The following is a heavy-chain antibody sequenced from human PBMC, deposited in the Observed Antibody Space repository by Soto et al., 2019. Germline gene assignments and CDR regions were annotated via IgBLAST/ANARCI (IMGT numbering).Heavy chain of an antibody. D-gene: IGHD2-8*01. CDR2: ISRDGSSK. Sequence: GGSLRLSCAASGFTFSSYSMNWVRQAPGEGLEWVAVISRDGSSKYYGDSVKGRFTVSRDNSNNTLYLSMTSLRPDDTAVFYCARSRNGAVPDSINFWGQGTLVTVSS. CDR3: ARSRNGAVPDSINF. V-gene: IGHV3-30*03. CDR1: GFTFSSYS. J-gene: IGHJ4*02.